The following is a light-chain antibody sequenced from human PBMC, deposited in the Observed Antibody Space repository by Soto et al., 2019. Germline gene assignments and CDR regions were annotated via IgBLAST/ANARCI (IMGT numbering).Light chain of an antibody. V-gene: IGKV3-20*01. CDR3: QQYDNWPIT. J-gene: IGKJ5*01. CDR2: GAS. Sequence: DIVLTQSPGTLSLSPGERATLSCRASQSVSNNYLAWYQQKPGQAPRLLIYGASNRATGIPDRFSGSGSGTDFTLTISSLQSEDFAVYYCQQYDNWPITFGQGTRLEI. CDR1: QSVSNNY.